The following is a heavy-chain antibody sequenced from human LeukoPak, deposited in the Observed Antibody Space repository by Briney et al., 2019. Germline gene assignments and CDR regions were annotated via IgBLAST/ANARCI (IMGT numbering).Heavy chain of an antibody. CDR3: ARDGGIATGYGMDV. J-gene: IGHJ6*02. CDR2: IYSGGST. D-gene: IGHD6-13*01. Sequence: PGGSLRLSCAASGFTVSSNYMSWVRQAPGKGLEWVSVIYSGGSTYYADSVKGRFTISRDNSKNTLYLQMNSLRAEDTAVYYCARDGGIATGYGMDVWGQGTTVTVSS. V-gene: IGHV3-53*01. CDR1: GFTVSSNY.